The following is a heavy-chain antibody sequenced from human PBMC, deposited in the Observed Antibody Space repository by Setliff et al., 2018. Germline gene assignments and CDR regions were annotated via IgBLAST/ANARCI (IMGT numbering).Heavy chain of an antibody. J-gene: IGHJ6*02. Sequence: GASVKVSCKASGGTFSSYAISWVRQAPGQGLEWMGGIIPIFGTANYAQKFQGRVTITTDESTSTAYMELSSLRSEDTAVYYCARGEREGITMVRGVRGTHYYYGMDVWGQGTTVTV. D-gene: IGHD3-10*01. CDR2: IIPIFGTA. CDR3: ARGEREGITMVRGVRGTHYYYGMDV. V-gene: IGHV1-69*05. CDR1: GGTFSSYA.